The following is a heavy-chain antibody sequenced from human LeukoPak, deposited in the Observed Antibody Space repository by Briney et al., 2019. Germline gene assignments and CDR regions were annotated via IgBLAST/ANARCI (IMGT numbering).Heavy chain of an antibody. CDR2: TVGGRPDT. CDR1: GFTFSSYG. J-gene: IGHJ4*02. D-gene: IGHD2-8*02. CDR3: TKAPLRSCSGAFCYPFDY. Sequence: GGSLRLSCAASGFTFSSYGMHWVRQAPGKGLEWVAATVGGRPDTYHAESVKGRFTVSRDDSRDTLFLQMNRLSVDDTAIYYCTKAPLRSCSGAFCYPFDYWGQGTLVTVSS. V-gene: IGHV3-NL1*01.